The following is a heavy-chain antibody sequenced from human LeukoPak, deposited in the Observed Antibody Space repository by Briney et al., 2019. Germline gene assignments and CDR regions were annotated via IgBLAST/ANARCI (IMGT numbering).Heavy chain of an antibody. CDR3: ARTSGVTREDYFDY. D-gene: IGHD1-26*01. J-gene: IGHJ4*02. V-gene: IGHV3-11*06. Sequence: PGGSLRLSCAASGFTFSDYYMSWVRQAPGKGLEWVSYISSSSSYTNYADSVRGRFTISRDNAKNSLYLQMNSLRAEDTAVYYCARTSGVTREDYFDYWGQGTLVTVSS. CDR1: GFTFSDYY. CDR2: ISSSSSYT.